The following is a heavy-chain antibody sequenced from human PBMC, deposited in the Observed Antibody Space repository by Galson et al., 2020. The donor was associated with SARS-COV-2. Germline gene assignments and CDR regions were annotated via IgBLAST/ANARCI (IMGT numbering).Heavy chain of an antibody. J-gene: IGHJ3*02. Sequence: GGSLRLSCAASGFTFSRNGMHWVRQAPGKGLEWVAFIRNDGRDKYFADSVKGRFTMSRDNSKNTLYLQMNSLRAEDTAVYCCARDYGSGSYAFDIWGQGTMVTVSS. CDR3: ARDYGSGSYAFDI. V-gene: IGHV3-30*02. CDR1: GFTFSRNG. D-gene: IGHD3-10*01. CDR2: IRNDGRDK.